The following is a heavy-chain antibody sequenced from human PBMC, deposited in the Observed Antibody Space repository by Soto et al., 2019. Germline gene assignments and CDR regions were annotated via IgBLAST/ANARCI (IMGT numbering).Heavy chain of an antibody. CDR3: GRAAAAGNGRRMDV. Sequence: ASVKASCKASGYTFTCNYMHWVRQAPGQGLEWMGVINPSGGSTTSTQKLQGRVTMTRDTSTSTVYMELSSLRSGDTAVYYCGRAAAAGNGRRMDVWGQGTTVTVSS. D-gene: IGHD6-13*01. V-gene: IGHV1-46*01. CDR1: GYTFTCNY. J-gene: IGHJ6*02. CDR2: INPSGGST.